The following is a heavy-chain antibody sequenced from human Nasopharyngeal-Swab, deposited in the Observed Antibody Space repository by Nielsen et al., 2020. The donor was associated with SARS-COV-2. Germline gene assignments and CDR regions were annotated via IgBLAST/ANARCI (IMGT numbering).Heavy chain of an antibody. CDR2: IYYSGNT. V-gene: IGHV4-59*01. CDR3: ASRLGDYDSRSNYYYYYYMDV. D-gene: IGHD3-22*01. Sequence: WIRQPPGKGLEWMGYIYYSGNTNYNPSLKSRVTISVDTSKNQFSLKLSSVTAADTAVYYCASRLGDYDSRSNYYYYYYMDVWGKGTTVTVSS. J-gene: IGHJ6*03.